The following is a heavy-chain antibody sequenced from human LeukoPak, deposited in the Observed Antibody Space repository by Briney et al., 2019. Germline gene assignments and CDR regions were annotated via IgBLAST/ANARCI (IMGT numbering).Heavy chain of an antibody. CDR2: IYYSGST. CDR3: ARSTGSYFYFDY. V-gene: IGHV4-59*01. Sequence: SETLSLTCTVSGGSISSYYWSWIRQPPGKGLEWIGYIYYSGSTNYNPSLKSRVTISVDTSKNQFSPKLSSVTAADTAVYYCARSTGSYFYFDYWGQGTLATVSS. D-gene: IGHD1-26*01. CDR1: GGSISSYY. J-gene: IGHJ4*02.